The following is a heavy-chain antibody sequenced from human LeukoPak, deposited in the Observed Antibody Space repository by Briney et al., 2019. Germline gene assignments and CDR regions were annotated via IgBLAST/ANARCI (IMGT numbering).Heavy chain of an antibody. J-gene: IGHJ3*02. CDR2: IYGSGSKT. Sequence: PGGSLRLSCVASGFVFSTYSISWVRQAPGRGLEWVSSIYGSGSKTFYADSVKGRFTISRDSSMNTVFLQMNGLRVEDTALYYCAKDRVPDKGWSFDIWGQGTMVTVSA. D-gene: IGHD2-15*01. CDR3: AKDRVPDKGWSFDI. CDR1: GFVFSTYS. V-gene: IGHV3-23*01.